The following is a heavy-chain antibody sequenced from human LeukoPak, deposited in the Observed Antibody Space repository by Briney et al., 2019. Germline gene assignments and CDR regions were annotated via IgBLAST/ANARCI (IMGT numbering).Heavy chain of an antibody. CDR2: ISSSSGTI. CDR1: GFTFSSYT. D-gene: IGHD6-6*01. V-gene: IGHV3-48*01. J-gene: IGHJ4*02. Sequence: TGGSLRLSCAASGFTFSSYTMNWVRQAPGKGLEWVSSISSSSGTIYYADSVKGRFTISRDNAKNSLYLQMNSLRAEDTAVYYCARETLGSSSSDYWGQGTLVTVSS. CDR3: ARETLGSSSSDY.